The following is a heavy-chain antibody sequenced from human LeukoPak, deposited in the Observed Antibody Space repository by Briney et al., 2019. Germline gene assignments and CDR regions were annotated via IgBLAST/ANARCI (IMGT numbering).Heavy chain of an antibody. V-gene: IGHV4-4*02. CDR2: IYHSGST. Sequence: SGTLSLTCAVSGGSISSSNWWSWVHQPPGKGLEWIGEIYHSGSTNYNPSLKSRVTISVDKSKNQFSLKLSSVTAADTAVYYCARMGTTGYSSSWYVYGVDVWGQGTTVTVSS. CDR1: GGSISSSNW. J-gene: IGHJ6*02. CDR3: ARMGTTGYSSSWYVYGVDV. D-gene: IGHD6-13*01.